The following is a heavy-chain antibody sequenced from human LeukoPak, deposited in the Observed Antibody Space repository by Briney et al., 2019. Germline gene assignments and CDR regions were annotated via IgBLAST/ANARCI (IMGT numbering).Heavy chain of an antibody. V-gene: IGHV5-51*01. CDR3: ARPTGDGYNFIDY. J-gene: IGHJ4*02. Sequence: GEFLKICCTGSVYSFTCYWIGLGRPMPGKGLELMGIIYPGDSDTRYSPSFQGQVTISADKSISTAYLQWSSLKASDTAMYYCARPTGDGYNFIDYWGQGTLVTVSS. D-gene: IGHD5-24*01. CDR2: IYPGDSDT. CDR1: VYSFTCYW.